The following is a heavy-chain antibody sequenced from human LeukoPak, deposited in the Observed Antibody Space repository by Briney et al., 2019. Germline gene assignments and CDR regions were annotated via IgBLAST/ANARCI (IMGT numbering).Heavy chain of an antibody. Sequence: GGSLRLSCAASGITVSSNFMSWVRQAPGKGLEWVAVISYDGSYKNFADSVKGRLTISRDNSKNTLYLQMNSLRPEDTAVYFCARGVAAAIHSPEYFFDYWGQGTLVTVSS. V-gene: IGHV3-30*03. J-gene: IGHJ4*02. CDR3: ARGVAAAIHSPEYFFDY. D-gene: IGHD6-13*01. CDR1: GITVSSNF. CDR2: ISYDGSYK.